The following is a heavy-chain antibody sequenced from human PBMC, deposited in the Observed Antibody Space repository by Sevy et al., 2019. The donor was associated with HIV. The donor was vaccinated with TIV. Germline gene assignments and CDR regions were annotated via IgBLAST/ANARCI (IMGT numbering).Heavy chain of an antibody. J-gene: IGHJ4*02. CDR1: GYTFSSYY. CDR3: ARDLTIFGVIPDY. Sequence: ASVKVSCKASGYTFSSYYMHWVRQAPGQDLEWMGIINPSGGSTSYAQKFQGRVTMTRDTSTSTVYMELSSLRSEDTAIYYCARDLTIFGVIPDYWGQGTLVTVSS. CDR2: INPSGGST. V-gene: IGHV1-46*01. D-gene: IGHD3-3*01.